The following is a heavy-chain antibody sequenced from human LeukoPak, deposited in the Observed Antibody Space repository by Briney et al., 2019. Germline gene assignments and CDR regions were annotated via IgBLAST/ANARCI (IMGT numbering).Heavy chain of an antibody. CDR1: GYTFTSYA. CDR2: IRAYNGNT. CDR3: ARVHYDSSGYSSFDY. V-gene: IGHV1-18*01. Sequence: VKVSCKASGYTFTSYAISWVRQAPGQGPEWMGWIRAYNGNTNYAQKLQGRVTMTTDTSTSTAYMELRSLRSDDTAVYYCARVHYDSSGYSSFDYWGQGTLVTVSS. D-gene: IGHD3-22*01. J-gene: IGHJ4*02.